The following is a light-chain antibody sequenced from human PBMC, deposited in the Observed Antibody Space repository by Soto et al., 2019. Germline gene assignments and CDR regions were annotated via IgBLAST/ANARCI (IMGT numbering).Light chain of an antibody. J-gene: IGKJ1*01. Sequence: DIQVTQSPSSVSASVGDRVTITCRASQDISHYLAWYQQKPGKAPKLLIYGASSLQSGVPSRFSGSGYGTDFTLTISSLQPEDFATFYCQQAYTFPRTFGQGTKVDIK. CDR2: GAS. CDR1: QDISHY. CDR3: QQAYTFPRT. V-gene: IGKV1D-12*01.